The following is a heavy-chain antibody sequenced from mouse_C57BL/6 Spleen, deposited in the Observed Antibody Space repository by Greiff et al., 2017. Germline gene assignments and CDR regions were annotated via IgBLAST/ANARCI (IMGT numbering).Heavy chain of an antibody. CDR2: IFPGSGST. V-gene: IGHV1-75*01. D-gene: IGHD1-1*01. J-gene: IGHJ1*03. CDR1: GYTFTDYY. CDR3: ARYYYGSSYRWYFDV. Sequence: VKLMESGPELVKPGASVKISCKASGYTFTDYYINWVKQRPGQGLEWIGWIFPGSGSTYYNEKFKGKATLTVDKSSSTAYMLLSSLTSEDSAVYFCARYYYGSSYRWYFDVWGTGTTVTVSS.